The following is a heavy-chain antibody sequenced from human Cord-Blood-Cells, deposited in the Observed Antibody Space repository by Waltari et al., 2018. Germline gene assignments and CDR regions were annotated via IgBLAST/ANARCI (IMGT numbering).Heavy chain of an antibody. J-gene: IGHJ1*01. CDR3: ARPGGYCSGGSCYSGYFQH. V-gene: IGHV4-39*01. D-gene: IGHD2-15*01. CDR2: IYYSGST. CDR1: GGSISSSSYY. Sequence: QLQLQESGPGLVKPSETLSLTCTVSGGSISSSSYYWGWIRQPPGKGLEWIGGIYYSGSTHHNPPLKSRVTISVDTSKNQFSLKLSSVTAADTAGYYCARPGGYCSGGSCYSGYFQHWGQGTLVTVSS.